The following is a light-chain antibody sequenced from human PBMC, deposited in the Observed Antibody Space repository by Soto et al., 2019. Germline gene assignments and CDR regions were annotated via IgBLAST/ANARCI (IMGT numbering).Light chain of an antibody. CDR3: SAYTGTGALL. V-gene: IGLV2-14*01. J-gene: IGLJ2*01. CDR2: EVS. CDR1: RSDIGDYNF. Sequence: QSALTQPASVSGSPGQSITISCTGSRSDIGDYNFVSWYQQHPGKAPRLMIYEVSNRPSGVSNRFSGSKSANTASLTISGLQAADEADYYCSAYTGTGALLFGGGTQLTVL.